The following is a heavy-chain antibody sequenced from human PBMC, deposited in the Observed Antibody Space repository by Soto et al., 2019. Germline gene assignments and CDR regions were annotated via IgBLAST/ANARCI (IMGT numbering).Heavy chain of an antibody. CDR2: IWYDGSHE. D-gene: IGHD3-22*01. Sequence: GWSLRLSCAASGFTFNNYGMHWVRQAPGKGLEWVAVIWYDGSHESYADSVKGRFTISRDNSKNTLYLQMNSLRAEDTAVYYCARDRYSYDSRAYQGVDWYFDLWGRGTLVTVSS. CDR1: GFTFNNYG. V-gene: IGHV3-33*01. J-gene: IGHJ2*01. CDR3: ARDRYSYDSRAYQGVDWYFDL.